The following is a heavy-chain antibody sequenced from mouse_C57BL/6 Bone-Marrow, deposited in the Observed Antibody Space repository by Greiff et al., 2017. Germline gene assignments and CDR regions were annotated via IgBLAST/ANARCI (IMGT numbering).Heavy chain of an antibody. Sequence: EVNLVESGGVLVKPGGSLKLSCAASGFTFSSYGMSWVRQTPDKRLEWVATISSGGSYTYYPDSVKGRFTISRDNAKNTLYLQMSSLKSEDTAMYYCASYYWFAYWGQGTLVTVSA. CDR3: ASYYWFAY. D-gene: IGHD2-1*01. J-gene: IGHJ3*01. CDR2: ISSGGSYT. V-gene: IGHV5-6*01. CDR1: GFTFSSYG.